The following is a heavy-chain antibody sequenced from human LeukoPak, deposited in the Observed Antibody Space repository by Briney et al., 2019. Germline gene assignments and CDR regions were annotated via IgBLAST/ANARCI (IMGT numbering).Heavy chain of an antibody. Sequence: SETLSLTCTVSGGSISSGGYYWSWIRQPPGKGLEWIGHIYHSGSTYYNPSLKSRVTISVDRSKNQFSLKLSSVTAADTAVYYCARVQFLEDAFDIWGQGTMVTVSS. V-gene: IGHV4-30-2*01. J-gene: IGHJ3*02. CDR3: ARVQFLEDAFDI. CDR2: IYHSGST. CDR1: GGSISSGGYY. D-gene: IGHD3-3*01.